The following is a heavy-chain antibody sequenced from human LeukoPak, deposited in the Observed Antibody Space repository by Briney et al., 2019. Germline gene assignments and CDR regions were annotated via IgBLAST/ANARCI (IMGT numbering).Heavy chain of an antibody. CDR3: AKYSGNYYCFYYMDV. J-gene: IGHJ6*03. D-gene: IGHD1-26*01. Sequence: GGSLRLSCAASRFTFSSYAMSWVRQAPGKGLKWVSNISDSGGSTYYADSVKGRFTISRDNSKNTLYLQMNSLRAEDTAIYYCAKYSGNYYCFYYMDVWGKGTTVTVSS. CDR2: ISDSGGST. CDR1: RFTFSSYA. V-gene: IGHV3-23*01.